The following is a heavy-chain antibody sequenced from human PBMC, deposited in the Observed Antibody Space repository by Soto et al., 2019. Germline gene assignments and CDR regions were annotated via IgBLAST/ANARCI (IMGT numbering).Heavy chain of an antibody. CDR3: ARAQTQRAATSGMGY. Sequence: QVQLLESGPGLVKPSETLSLTCTVSGGSISSYYWSWIRQPPGKGLEWIGYIYYSGSTNYNPSLKSRVTISVDTSKNQFSLKLTSVTAADTAVYYCARAQTQRAATSGMGYWGQGTLVTVSS. D-gene: IGHD2-15*01. CDR2: IYYSGST. V-gene: IGHV4-59*01. CDR1: GGSISSYY. J-gene: IGHJ4*02.